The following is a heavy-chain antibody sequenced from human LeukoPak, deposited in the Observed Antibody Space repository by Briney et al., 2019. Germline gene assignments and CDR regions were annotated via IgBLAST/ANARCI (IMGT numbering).Heavy chain of an antibody. V-gene: IGHV1-18*01. CDR1: GYTFTSYG. D-gene: IGHD3-3*01. CDR2: ISAYNGNT. J-gene: IGHJ5*02. Sequence: GASVKVSCEASGYTFTSYGISWVRQAPGQGLEWMGWISAYNGNTNYAQKLQGRVTMTTDTSTSTAYMGLRSLRSDDTAVYYCARDKGILEWPMRDWFDPWGQGTLVTVSS. CDR3: ARDKGILEWPMRDWFDP.